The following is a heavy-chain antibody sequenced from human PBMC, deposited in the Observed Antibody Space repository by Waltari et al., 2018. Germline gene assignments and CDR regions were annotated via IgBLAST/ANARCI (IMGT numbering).Heavy chain of an antibody. CDR2: IDPSDSYT. V-gene: IGHV5-10-1*03. CDR1: GYSFTSYW. CDR3: ASRTYYYGSGSYYNVFGMDV. J-gene: IGHJ6*02. D-gene: IGHD3-10*01. Sequence: EVQLVQSGAEVKKPGESLRISCKGSGYSFTSYWISWVRQIPGQGLAWMGRIDPSDSYTNYSPSFQGHVTISADKSISTAYLQWSSLKASDTAMYYCASRTYYYGSGSYYNVFGMDVWGQGTTVTVSS.